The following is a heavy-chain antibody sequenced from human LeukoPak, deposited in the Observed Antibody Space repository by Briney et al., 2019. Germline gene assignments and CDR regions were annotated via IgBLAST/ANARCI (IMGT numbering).Heavy chain of an antibody. V-gene: IGHV1-3*01. D-gene: IGHD6-19*01. CDR1: GYTFTTYA. Sequence: ASVKVSCKASGYTFTTYAMHWVRQAPGQRLEWMGWIDAGNGNTKYSQKFQGRVTVTRDTSASTAYMELSSLRSEDTAVYYCATPRIAVAGYFDLWGRGTLVTVSS. J-gene: IGHJ2*01. CDR3: ATPRIAVAGYFDL. CDR2: IDAGNGNT.